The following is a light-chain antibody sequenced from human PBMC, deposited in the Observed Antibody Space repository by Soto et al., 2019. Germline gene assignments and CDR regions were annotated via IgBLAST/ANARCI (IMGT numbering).Light chain of an antibody. CDR1: QGVSSSY. Sequence: EIVLTQSPGTLSLSPGERATLSCRASQGVSSSYLAWYQQKPGQPPRLLIYGASSRATGITDRFSGSGSGTDFTLNITRLETEDFAVYYCQHYRTYFCGGTKVEIK. CDR2: GAS. V-gene: IGKV3-20*01. J-gene: IGKJ4*01. CDR3: QHYRTY.